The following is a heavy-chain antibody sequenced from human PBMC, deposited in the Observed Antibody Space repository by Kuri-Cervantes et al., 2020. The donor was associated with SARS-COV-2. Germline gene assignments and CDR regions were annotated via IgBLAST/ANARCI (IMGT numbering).Heavy chain of an antibody. CDR1: EFTFSSYT. CDR3: ARAQHCGGACLTGYFQQ. D-gene: IGHD2-21*02. Sequence: GESLKISCTVSEFTFSSYTMHWVRQAPGKGLEWVAFISYDGSIKYYADSVKGRFTISRDNSKNTLYLQMNSLRAEDTAVYSCARAQHCGGACLTGYFQQWARGTLAT. J-gene: IGHJ1*01. CDR2: ISYDGSIK. V-gene: IGHV3-30*01.